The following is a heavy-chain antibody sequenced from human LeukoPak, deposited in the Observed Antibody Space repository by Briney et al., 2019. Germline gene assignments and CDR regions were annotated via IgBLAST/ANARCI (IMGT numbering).Heavy chain of an antibody. Sequence: GGSLRLSCAASGFTFSTYAMNWVRQAPGKGLEWVSAISGSGGSAYYADSVKGRFTISRDNSKNTLYLQMSSLRAEDTAVYYCVSSCTSTSCYVPAYWGQGTLVTVSS. CDR1: GFTFSTYA. V-gene: IGHV3-23*01. CDR2: ISGSGGSA. J-gene: IGHJ4*02. D-gene: IGHD2-2*01. CDR3: VSSCTSTSCYVPAY.